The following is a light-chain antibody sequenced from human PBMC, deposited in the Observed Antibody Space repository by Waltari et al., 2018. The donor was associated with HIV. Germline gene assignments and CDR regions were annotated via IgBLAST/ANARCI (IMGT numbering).Light chain of an antibody. CDR1: SSNIGAGYD. V-gene: IGLV1-40*01. CDR3: QSYDSSLSAWV. Sequence: QSVLTQPPSVSGAPGQRVTISCTGRSSNIGAGYDVNWYQQLPGTAPNLLIYGNSNRPSGVPDRFSGSKSGTSASLAITGLQAEDEADYYCQSYDSSLSAWVFGGGTRLTVL. J-gene: IGLJ3*02. CDR2: GNS.